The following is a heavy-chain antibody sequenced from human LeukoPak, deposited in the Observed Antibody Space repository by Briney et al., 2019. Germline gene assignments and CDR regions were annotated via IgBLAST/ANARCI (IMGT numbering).Heavy chain of an antibody. V-gene: IGHV4-61*02. CDR3: ARCSGYLHYCDY. Sequence: SETLSLTRTVSGDSISSGDYYWSWIRQPAGKGLEWIGRISSSGSTNYNPSLKSRVTISVDTSKNQFSLKLNSVTAADTAVYYCARCSGYLHYCDYWGQGTLVTVSS. J-gene: IGHJ4*02. D-gene: IGHD3-22*01. CDR2: ISSSGST. CDR1: GDSISSGDYY.